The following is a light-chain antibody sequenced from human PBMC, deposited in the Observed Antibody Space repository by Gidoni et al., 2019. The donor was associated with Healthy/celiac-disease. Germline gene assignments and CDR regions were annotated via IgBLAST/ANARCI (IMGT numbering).Light chain of an antibody. V-gene: IGKV1-5*01. Sequence: DIPITPSPSTLSASVGDRVTITCRSSQIISRGLDWYQQKPGKSPKLLIYDASSLESGVPSRFRGSGSGTEFNLTISSLQPDDFATYYCQQYNSYSPITFGGGIKVEIK. J-gene: IGKJ4*01. CDR1: QIISRG. CDR2: DAS. CDR3: QQYNSYSPIT.